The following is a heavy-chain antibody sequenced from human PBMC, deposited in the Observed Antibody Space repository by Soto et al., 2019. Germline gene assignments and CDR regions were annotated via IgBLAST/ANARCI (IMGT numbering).Heavy chain of an antibody. V-gene: IGHV4-30-4*08. D-gene: IGHD6-25*01. CDR1: GASINNGGYY. CDR3: ARYLITTCTGSGLDV. CDR2: IHYSGST. J-gene: IGHJ6*02. Sequence: QVQLQESGPGLVKPSQTLSLTCTVSGASINNGGYYWNWIRQPPGEGLESIGYIHYSGSTYYNPCLTTSVSIPAARYKNHFSLRLSLVTAADTAGSYCARYLITTCTGSGLDVWGQGHTATASS.